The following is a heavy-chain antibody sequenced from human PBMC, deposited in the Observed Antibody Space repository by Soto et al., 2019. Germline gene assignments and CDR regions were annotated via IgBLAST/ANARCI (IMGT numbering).Heavy chain of an antibody. CDR2: IYHSGST. Sequence: QLQLQESGSGLVKPSQTLSLTCAVSGGSISSGGYSWSWIRQPPGKGLEWIGYIYHSGSTYYTPVSKNRVTWCVDRSPHESCLKLSAVTAAATAVYYCARGWAAATFFDCWGQGTLVTVSS. CDR3: ARGWAAATFFDC. CDR1: GGSISSGGYS. V-gene: IGHV4-30-2*01. J-gene: IGHJ4*02. D-gene: IGHD2-15*01.